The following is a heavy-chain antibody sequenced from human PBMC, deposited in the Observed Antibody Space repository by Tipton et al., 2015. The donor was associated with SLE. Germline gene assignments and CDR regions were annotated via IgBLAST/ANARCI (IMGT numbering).Heavy chain of an antibody. D-gene: IGHD3-3*01. CDR2: INHSGST. CDR3: ARRAFWSGSGV. V-gene: IGHV4-34*01. CDR1: GGSFSGYY. Sequence: LRLSCAVYGGSFSGYYWSWIRQPPEKGLEWIGEINHSGSTNYNPSLKSRVTISVDTSKNQFSLKLSSVTAADTAVYYCARRAFWSGSGVWGQGTTVTVSS. J-gene: IGHJ6*02.